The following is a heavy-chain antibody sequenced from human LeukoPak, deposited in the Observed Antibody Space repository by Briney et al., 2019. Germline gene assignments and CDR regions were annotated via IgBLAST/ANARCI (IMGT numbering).Heavy chain of an antibody. V-gene: IGHV3-30*02. CDR1: GFTFRTYG. CDR2: IRYDERNT. D-gene: IGHD5-18*01. J-gene: IGHJ4*02. CDR3: AKDNNAYSYGYTLGY. Sequence: GGSLRLSCAAPGFTFRTYGMQWVRQAPRKRLEWGALIRYDERNTYYADSLQGRFTISRDNSKNTLHLQMNSLRAEDTAVYYCAKDNNAYSYGYTLGYWGQGTLVTVSS.